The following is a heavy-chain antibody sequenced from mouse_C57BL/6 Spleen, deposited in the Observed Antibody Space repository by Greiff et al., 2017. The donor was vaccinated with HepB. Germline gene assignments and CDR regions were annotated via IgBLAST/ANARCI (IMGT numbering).Heavy chain of an antibody. V-gene: IGHV1-76*01. CDR1: GYTFTDYY. J-gene: IGHJ2*01. Sequence: VKLVESGAELVRPGASVKLSCKASGYTFTDYYINWVKQRPGQGLEWIARIYPGSGNTYYNEKFKGKATLTAEKSSSTAYMQLSSLTSEDSAVYFCARGVNWDGFDYWGQGTTLTVSS. D-gene: IGHD4-1*02. CDR3: ARGVNWDGFDY. CDR2: IYPGSGNT.